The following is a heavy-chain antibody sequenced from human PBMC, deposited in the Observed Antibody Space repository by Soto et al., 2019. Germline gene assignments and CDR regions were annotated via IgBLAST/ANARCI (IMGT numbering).Heavy chain of an antibody. CDR3: ATELTGYRYGPGEVY. Sequence: SETLSLTCSVSGVSVYSGDYYWNWIRQPPGKGLEWIEYTSLTGSPYYNPSLESRVTISLDTVKNEFSLKLTSVIAADTAVYYCATELTGYRYGPGEVYWGQGTLVTVSS. J-gene: IGHJ4*02. D-gene: IGHD5-18*01. V-gene: IGHV4-30-4*01. CDR2: TSLTGSP. CDR1: GVSVYSGDYY.